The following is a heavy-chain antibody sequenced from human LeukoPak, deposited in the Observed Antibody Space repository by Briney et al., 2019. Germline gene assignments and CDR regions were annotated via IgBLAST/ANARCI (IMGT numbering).Heavy chain of an antibody. J-gene: IGHJ4*02. Sequence: AGGSLRLSCAASGFTFSDYWMHWVRQAPGKGLAWVARINGDGSSTTYVESVRGRFTISRDNAKKTLYLQMNSLRAEDAAVYYCARDMYSMSSARGAYWGQGTLVTVSS. V-gene: IGHV3-74*01. D-gene: IGHD3-10*01. CDR2: INGDGSST. CDR1: GFTFSDYW. CDR3: ARDMYSMSSARGAY.